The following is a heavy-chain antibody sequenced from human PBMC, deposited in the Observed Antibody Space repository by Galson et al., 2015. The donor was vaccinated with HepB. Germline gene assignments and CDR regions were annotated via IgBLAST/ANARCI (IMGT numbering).Heavy chain of an antibody. CDR3: AKDWVHDYGDYGGENWFDP. Sequence: SLRLSCAASGFTFSSYAMSWVRQAPGTGLEWVSAISGSGGSTYYADSVKGRFTISRDNSKHTLYLQMNSLRAEDTAVYYCAKDWVHDYGDYGGENWFDPWGQGTLVTVSS. J-gene: IGHJ5*02. V-gene: IGHV3-23*01. D-gene: IGHD4-17*01. CDR2: ISGSGGST. CDR1: GFTFSSYA.